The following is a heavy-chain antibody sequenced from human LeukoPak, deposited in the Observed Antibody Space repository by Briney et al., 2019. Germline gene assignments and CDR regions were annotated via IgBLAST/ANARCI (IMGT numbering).Heavy chain of an antibody. D-gene: IGHD3-22*01. CDR3: ASTSLSSGYYPDDFDI. CDR2: INHSGST. Sequence: PSETLSLTCAVSGCSISSSNWWSLGRQPPGKRLDLIGEINHSGSTNYSQSLKSRVTISVDTSKNQFSLKLSSVTAENTAVYYCASTSLSSGYYPDDFDIWGQGKMVTVSS. V-gene: IGHV4-4*02. J-gene: IGHJ3*02. CDR1: GCSISSSNW.